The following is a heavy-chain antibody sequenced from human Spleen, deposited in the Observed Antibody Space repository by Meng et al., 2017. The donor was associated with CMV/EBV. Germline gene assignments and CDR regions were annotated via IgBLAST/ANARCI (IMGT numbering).Heavy chain of an antibody. D-gene: IGHD2-21*02. CDR3: ARVMTAQGTYGLDV. V-gene: IGHV3-53*01. CDR1: GFSVSSNS. J-gene: IGHJ6*02. CDR2: TYSADTT. Sequence: VSGFSVSSNSMSWVRQAPGRGLEWVSVTYSADTTYFADSVKGRFTISRDSSKNMVYLQMNSLRVEDTAVYFCARVMTAQGTYGLDVWGQGTLVTVSS.